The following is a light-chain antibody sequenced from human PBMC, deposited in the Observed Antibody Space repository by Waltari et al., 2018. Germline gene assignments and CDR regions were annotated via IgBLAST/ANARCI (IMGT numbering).Light chain of an antibody. CDR2: TAS. J-gene: IGKJ4*01. V-gene: IGKV1-39*01. Sequence: DIQMTQSPSPLSASVGDRVTITCRASATIRIYLNWYQQKPGKAPKPLINTASRLESGVPSRFRGSGSGTDFTITISTLKHEDFATYYCQQSYSIPLTFGGGTKVEIK. CDR1: ATIRIY. CDR3: QQSYSIPLT.